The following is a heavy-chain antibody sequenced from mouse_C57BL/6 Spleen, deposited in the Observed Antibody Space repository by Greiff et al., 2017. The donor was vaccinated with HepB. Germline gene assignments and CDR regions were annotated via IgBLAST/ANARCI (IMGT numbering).Heavy chain of an antibody. J-gene: IGHJ3*01. CDR1: GFTFSSYG. CDR2: ISSGGSYT. V-gene: IGHV5-6*01. CDR3: ARHPDYGRVWFAY. Sequence: DVQLVESGGDLVKPGGSLKLSCAASGFTFSSYGMSWVRQTPDKRLEWVATISSGGSYTYYPDSVKGRFTISRDNAKNTLYLQMSSLKSEDTAMYYCARHPDYGRVWFAYWGQGTLVTVSA. D-gene: IGHD2-4*01.